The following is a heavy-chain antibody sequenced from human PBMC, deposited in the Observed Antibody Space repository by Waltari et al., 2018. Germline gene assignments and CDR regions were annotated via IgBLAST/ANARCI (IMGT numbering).Heavy chain of an antibody. CDR2: VDLKDGET. J-gene: IGHJ6*03. CDR3: AASRSRVHPDHYFHTDV. Sequence: EVQLVQSGAEVKKPGATVKISCKLSGDPYSMYNIHWAQEAPGKGLQWMGLVDLKDGETKFAERFQGRVTMTVDISRDTSYMELNNVRSEDTAVYYCAASRSRVHPDHYFHTDVWGRGTTLTVSS. CDR1: GDPYSMYN. D-gene: IGHD3-10*01. V-gene: IGHV1-69-2*01.